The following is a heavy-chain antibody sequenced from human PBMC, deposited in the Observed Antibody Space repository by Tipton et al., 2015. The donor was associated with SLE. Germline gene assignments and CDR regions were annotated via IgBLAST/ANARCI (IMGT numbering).Heavy chain of an antibody. Sequence: TLSLTCTVSGGSVSSGSYYWSWIRQPPGKGLEWIGYIYYSGSTNYNPSLKSRVTISVDTSKNQFSLKLSSVTAADTAVYYCAGRLGSWSMGYWGQGTLVTVSS. CDR3: AGRLGSWSMGY. CDR1: GGSVSSGSYY. D-gene: IGHD6-13*01. V-gene: IGHV4-61*01. J-gene: IGHJ4*02. CDR2: IYYSGST.